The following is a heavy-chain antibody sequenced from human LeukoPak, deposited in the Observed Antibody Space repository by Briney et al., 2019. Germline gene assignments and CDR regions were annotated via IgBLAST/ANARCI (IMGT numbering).Heavy chain of an antibody. CDR1: GYTFTGYY. J-gene: IGHJ4*02. Sequence: ASVKVSCKASGYTFTGYYMHWVRQAPGQGLEWMGRINPNSGGTNYAQKFQGRVTMTRDTSISTAYMELRSLRSDDTAVYYCARRGYSYGFFYWGQGTLVTVSS. D-gene: IGHD5-18*01. V-gene: IGHV1-2*06. CDR2: INPNSGGT. CDR3: ARRGYSYGFFY.